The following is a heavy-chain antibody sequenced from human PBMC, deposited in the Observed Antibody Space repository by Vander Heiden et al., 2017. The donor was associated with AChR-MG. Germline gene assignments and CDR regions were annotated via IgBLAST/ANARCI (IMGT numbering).Heavy chain of an antibody. CDR2: INWNGGST. CDR1: GFPFDDYG. D-gene: IGHD3-22*01. V-gene: IGHV3-20*01. CDR3: ARHRGSGYYGYMDV. J-gene: IGHJ6*03. Sequence: EVQLVESGGGVLRPGGSLRLSCAASGFPFDDYGMSWVRQAPGKGLEWVSGINWNGGSTGYADSVKGRFTISRDNAKNSLYLQMNSLRAEDTALYHCARHRGSGYYGYMDVWGKGTTVTVSS.